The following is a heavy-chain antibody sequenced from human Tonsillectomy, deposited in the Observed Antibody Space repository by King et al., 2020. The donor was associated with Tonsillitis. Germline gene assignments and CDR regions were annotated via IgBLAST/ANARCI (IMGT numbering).Heavy chain of an antibody. CDR3: AKDRGDSSGYHNAY. V-gene: IGHV3-23*04. CDR2: ISGSGGST. J-gene: IGHJ4*02. D-gene: IGHD3-22*01. CDR1: GFTFSSYA. Sequence: VQLVESGGGLVQPGGSLRLSWGASGFTFSSYARSWVRQAPGKGLEWVSAISGSGGSTSYADSVKGRFTISRDNSKNTLYLQMNSLIAEDTAVYYCAKDRGDSSGYHNAYWGQGTLVTVSS.